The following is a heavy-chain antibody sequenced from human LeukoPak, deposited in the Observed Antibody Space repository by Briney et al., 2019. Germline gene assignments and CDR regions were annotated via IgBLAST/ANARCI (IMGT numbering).Heavy chain of an antibody. CDR3: AKEVKRAGYFGD. Sequence: GGSLRLSCAASGFTFSSYNMNWVRQAPGKGLEWVSSITSDSSYVFYADSVKGRFTISRDNSKNTLILQMNSLRVEDTALYYCAKEVKRAGYFGDWGQGTLVTVSS. J-gene: IGHJ4*02. CDR2: ITSDSSYV. V-gene: IGHV3-21*01. CDR1: GFTFSSYN. D-gene: IGHD3-9*01.